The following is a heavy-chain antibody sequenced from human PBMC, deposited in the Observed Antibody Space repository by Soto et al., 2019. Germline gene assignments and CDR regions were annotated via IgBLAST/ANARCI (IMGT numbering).Heavy chain of an antibody. CDR1: GGSVSSGSYY. V-gene: IGHV4-61*01. D-gene: IGHD3-3*01. Sequence: QLQLQESGPGLVKPSETLSLTCTVSGGSVSSGSYYWSWIRQPPGKGLEWIGYIYYSGSTNYNPSLKSRVTISVDTSKNQFSLKLSSVTAADTAVYYCARDVTVLASGYPYYYYGMDVWGQGTTVTVSS. CDR3: ARDVTVLASGYPYYYYGMDV. J-gene: IGHJ6*02. CDR2: IYYSGST.